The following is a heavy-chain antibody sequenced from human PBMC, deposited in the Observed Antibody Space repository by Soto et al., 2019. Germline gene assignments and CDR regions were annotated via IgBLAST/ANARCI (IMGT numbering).Heavy chain of an antibody. Sequence: QVQLVQSGAEVKNPESSVKVSGKALGGTFSTYAISWVRQPPGQGLEWMGGIIPMFGTANYAQRFQDRVTITADESTNTVYMELSSLRSEDTAVYFCASGIQLWLRRINNGYSGWGQGTLVTVSS. J-gene: IGHJ4*02. D-gene: IGHD5-18*01. CDR3: ASGIQLWLRRINNGYSG. V-gene: IGHV1-69*12. CDR1: GGTFSTYA. CDR2: IIPMFGTA.